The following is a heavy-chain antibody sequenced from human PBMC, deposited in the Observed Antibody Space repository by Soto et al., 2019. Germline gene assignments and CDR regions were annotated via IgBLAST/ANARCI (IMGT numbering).Heavy chain of an antibody. CDR1: GGSLSSYF. CDR2: VYYSGHT. Sequence: SETLSLTCSVSGGSLSSYFRTWIRQTPGRGLEWIGHVYYSGHTKYNPSLTSRVTFSVDTSKNQFFLRLRSLTAADTAVYFCARVKATLYRHYYFDYWGQGTPVTVSS. V-gene: IGHV4-59*08. J-gene: IGHJ4*02. CDR3: ARVKATLYRHYYFDY. D-gene: IGHD5-12*01.